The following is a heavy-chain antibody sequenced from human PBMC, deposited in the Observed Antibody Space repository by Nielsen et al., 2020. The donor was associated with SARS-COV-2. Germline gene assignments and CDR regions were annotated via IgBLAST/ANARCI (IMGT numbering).Heavy chain of an antibody. J-gene: IGHJ4*02. V-gene: IGHV3-49*04. Sequence: GESLKISCTASGFTFGDYAMSWVRQAPGKGLEWVGFIRGKDYGGTAEYAASVEGRFTIPRDDSKSIVYLQMDSLKTEDTALYYCTRLADWGQGTLVTVSS. CDR3: TRLAD. CDR1: GFTFGDYA. CDR2: IRGKDYGGTA.